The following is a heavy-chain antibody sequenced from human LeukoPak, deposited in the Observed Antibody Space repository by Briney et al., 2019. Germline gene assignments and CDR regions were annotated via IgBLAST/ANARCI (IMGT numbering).Heavy chain of an antibody. CDR2: ISYDGSNK. V-gene: IGHV3-30*18. CDR3: AKDSGLRRGYYYYYMDV. J-gene: IGHJ6*03. Sequence: GGSLRLSCAASGFTFSSYGMHWVRQAPGKGLEWVAVISYDGSNKYYADSVKGRFTISRDNSKNTLYLQMDSLRAEDTAVYYCAKDSGLRRGYYYYYMDVWGKGTTVTVSS. D-gene: IGHD5-12*01. CDR1: GFTFSSYG.